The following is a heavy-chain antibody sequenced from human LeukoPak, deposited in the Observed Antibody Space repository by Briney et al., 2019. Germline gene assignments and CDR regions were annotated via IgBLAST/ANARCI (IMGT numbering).Heavy chain of an antibody. CDR1: GGSISSSSYY. V-gene: IGHV4-39*07. J-gene: IGHJ4*02. D-gene: IGHD5-18*01. CDR3: ARTIPDTPIVSEI. CDR2: IYYSGST. Sequence: PSETLSLTCTVSGGSISSSSYYWGWIRQPPGKGLEWIGSIYYSGSTYYNPSLKSRVTISVDTSKNQFSLKLSSVTAAGTAVYYCARTIPDTPIVSEIWGQGTLVTVSS.